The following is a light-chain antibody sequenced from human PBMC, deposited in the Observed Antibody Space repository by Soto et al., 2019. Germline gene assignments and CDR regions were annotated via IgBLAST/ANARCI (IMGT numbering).Light chain of an antibody. V-gene: IGKV3-15*01. CDR2: DAS. CDR3: QQYNEWPLT. J-gene: IGKJ4*01. Sequence: VLTQSPGTLSLSPGQRATLSCRASQSLSGNYLAWYQQKPGQAPRLLIFDASNRATGIPATFSGSGSGTEFTLTITSLQSEDFAVYYCQQYNEWPLTFGGGTKVDI. CDR1: QSLSGN.